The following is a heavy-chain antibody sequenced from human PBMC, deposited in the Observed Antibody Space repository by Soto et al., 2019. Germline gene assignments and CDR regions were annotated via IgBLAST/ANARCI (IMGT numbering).Heavy chain of an antibody. Sequence: EVQLLESGGGLVQPGGSLRLSCAASGFTFSSYAMSWVRQAPGKGLEWVSAISGSGGSTYYADSVKGRFTISRDNSKNTLYLQMNSLRAEDTAVYYCANAPDYYDSSGYSNYWGQGTLVTVSS. J-gene: IGHJ4*02. CDR2: ISGSGGST. CDR1: GFTFSSYA. V-gene: IGHV3-23*01. D-gene: IGHD3-22*01. CDR3: ANAPDYYDSSGYSNY.